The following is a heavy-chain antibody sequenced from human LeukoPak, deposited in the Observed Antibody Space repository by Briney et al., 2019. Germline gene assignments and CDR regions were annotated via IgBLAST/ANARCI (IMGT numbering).Heavy chain of an antibody. Sequence: SETLSLTCTVSGGSISSHYWSWIRQPPGKGLEWIGYIYYSGSTNYNPSLKSRVTISVDTSKNQFSLKLSSVTAADTAVYYCARAARRRYYYYMDVWGKGTTVTVSS. CDR1: GGSISSHY. D-gene: IGHD2-15*01. J-gene: IGHJ6*03. CDR2: IYYSGST. V-gene: IGHV4-59*11. CDR3: ARAARRRYYYYMDV.